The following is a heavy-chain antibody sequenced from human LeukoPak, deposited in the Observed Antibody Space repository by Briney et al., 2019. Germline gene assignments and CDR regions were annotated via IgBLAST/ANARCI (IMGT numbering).Heavy chain of an antibody. CDR3: ARDDASPGYYYGSGSYYLADY. CDR1: GYTFTSYG. D-gene: IGHD3-10*01. Sequence: ASVKASCKASGYTFTSYGISWVRQAPGQGLEWMGWISAYNGSTNYAQKLQGRVTMTTDTSASTAYMELRSLRSDDTAVYYCARDDASPGYYYGSGSYYLADYWGQGTLVTVSS. V-gene: IGHV1-18*01. J-gene: IGHJ4*02. CDR2: ISAYNGST.